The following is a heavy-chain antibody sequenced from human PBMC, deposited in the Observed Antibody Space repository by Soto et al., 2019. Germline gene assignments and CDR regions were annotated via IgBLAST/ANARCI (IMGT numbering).Heavy chain of an antibody. CDR3: ASSLRHSSGWYGENY. Sequence: PSETLSLTCAVYGGSFSGYYWSWIRQPPGKGLEWIGEINHSGSTNYNPSLKSRVTISVDTSKNQFSLKLSSVTAADTAVYYSASSLRHSSGWYGENYWGQGTLVTVSS. CDR1: GGSFSGYY. D-gene: IGHD6-19*01. CDR2: INHSGST. J-gene: IGHJ4*01. V-gene: IGHV4-34*01.